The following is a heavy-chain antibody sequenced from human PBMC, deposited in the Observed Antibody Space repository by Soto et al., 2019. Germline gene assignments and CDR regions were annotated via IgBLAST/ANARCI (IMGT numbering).Heavy chain of an antibody. CDR1: GFTFSSYA. V-gene: IGHV3-64D*06. Sequence: PXASLGLSCSASGFTFSSYAMHWVRQAPGKGLEYVSGIRGNGDPPFYADSVKGRFTISRDNSKNTLYLQMSSLSADDTAVYYCVKSRGGNNFDFFDWGQGALVTVSS. CDR3: VKSRGGNNFDFFD. D-gene: IGHD5-12*01. J-gene: IGHJ4*02. CDR2: IRGNGDPP.